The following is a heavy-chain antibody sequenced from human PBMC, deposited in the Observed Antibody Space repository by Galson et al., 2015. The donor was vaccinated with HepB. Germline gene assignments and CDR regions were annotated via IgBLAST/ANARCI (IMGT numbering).Heavy chain of an antibody. Sequence: SVKVSCKASGYTFTGYYMRWVRQAPGQGLEWMGWINPNSGGTNYAQKFQGRVTMTRDTSISTAYMELSRLRSDDTAVYYCARPSIAIAVAGTRWFDPWGQGTLVTVSS. D-gene: IGHD6-19*01. CDR2: INPNSGGT. J-gene: IGHJ5*02. CDR1: GYTFTGYY. CDR3: ARPSIAIAVAGTRWFDP. V-gene: IGHV1-2*02.